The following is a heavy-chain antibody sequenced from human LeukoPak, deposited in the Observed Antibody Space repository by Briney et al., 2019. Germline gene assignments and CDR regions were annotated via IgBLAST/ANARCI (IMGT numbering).Heavy chain of an antibody. CDR1: GGSISSSSYY. CDR3: ARHYPATTFALYFDL. V-gene: IGHV4-39*01. Sequence: SETLSLTCTVSGGSISSSSYYWGWIRQPPGKGLEWIGSIYYSGSTYYNPSLKSRVTISVDTSKNQFSLKLSSVTAADTAVYYCARHYPATTFALYFDLWGRGTLVTVSS. D-gene: IGHD4-17*01. CDR2: IYYSGST. J-gene: IGHJ2*01.